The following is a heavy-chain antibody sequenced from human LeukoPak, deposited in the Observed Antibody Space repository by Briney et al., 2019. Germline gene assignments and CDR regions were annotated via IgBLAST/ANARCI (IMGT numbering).Heavy chain of an antibody. V-gene: IGHV3-21*04. J-gene: IGHJ6*02. CDR2: ISSSSSYI. CDR1: GFTFSSYS. Sequence: GGSLRLSCAASGFTFSSYSMNWVRQAPGKGLEWVSSISSSSSYIYYADSVKGRFTISRDNAKNSLYLQMNSLRAEDTAVYYCARDSPYYYGMDVWGQGTTVTVSS. CDR3: ARDSPYYYGMDV.